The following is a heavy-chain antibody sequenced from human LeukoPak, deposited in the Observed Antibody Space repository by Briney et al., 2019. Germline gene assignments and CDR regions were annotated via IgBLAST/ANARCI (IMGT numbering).Heavy chain of an antibody. CDR2: IWYDGSNK. Sequence: PGGSLRLSCAASGFTFSSYGMHWVRQAPGKGLEWMAVIWYDGSNKYYADSVKGRFTISRDNSKNTLYLQMNSLRAEDTAVYYCARDGGYSNYVSLLPQHWGQGTLVTVSS. V-gene: IGHV3-33*01. D-gene: IGHD4-11*01. CDR1: GFTFSSYG. CDR3: ARDGGYSNYVSLLPQH. J-gene: IGHJ1*01.